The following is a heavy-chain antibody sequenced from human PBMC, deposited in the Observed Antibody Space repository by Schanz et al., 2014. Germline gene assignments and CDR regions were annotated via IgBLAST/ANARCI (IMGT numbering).Heavy chain of an antibody. V-gene: IGHV4-59*11. CDR1: GGSIRSHY. D-gene: IGHD4-17*01. Sequence: QVQLQESGPGLVKPSETLSLTCSVSGGSIRSHYWSWIRQPPGKGLEWIGYIYYIGAPNYNPSLRSRVTMTVTTSKQQVALPVNSVTAADTAVYYCAARTTETPAGAFDIWGRGTVVIVS. J-gene: IGHJ3*02. CDR3: AARTTETPAGAFDI. CDR2: IYYIGAP.